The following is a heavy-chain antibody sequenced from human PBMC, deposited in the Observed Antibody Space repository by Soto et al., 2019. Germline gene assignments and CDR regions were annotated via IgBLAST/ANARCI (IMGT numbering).Heavy chain of an antibody. Sequence: PSETLSLTCTVSGGSISSYYWSRIRQPPGKGLEWIGYIYYSGSTNYNPSLKSRVTISVDTSKNQFSLKLRSLRSDDTAVYYCARESDRFFEWLPQGRDYGMDVWGQGTTVTVSS. J-gene: IGHJ6*02. V-gene: IGHV4-59*01. D-gene: IGHD3-3*01. CDR1: GGSISSYY. CDR3: ARESDRFFEWLPQGRDYGMDV. CDR2: IYYSGST.